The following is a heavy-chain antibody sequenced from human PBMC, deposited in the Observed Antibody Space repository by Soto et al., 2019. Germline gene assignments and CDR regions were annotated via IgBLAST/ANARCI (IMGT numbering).Heavy chain of an antibody. V-gene: IGHV6-1*01. CDR1: GDSVSSNSAA. D-gene: IGHD6-13*01. J-gene: IGHJ6*02. CDR2: TYYRSKLYN. Sequence: SQTLSLTCAISGDSVSSNSAAWNWIRQSPSRGLEWLGRTYYRSKLYNDYALSVKSRITINPDTSKNHSSLQLNSVTPEDTAVYYCARAGSSSWYPYYYYGMDVWGQGTTVTVSS. CDR3: ARAGSSSWYPYYYYGMDV.